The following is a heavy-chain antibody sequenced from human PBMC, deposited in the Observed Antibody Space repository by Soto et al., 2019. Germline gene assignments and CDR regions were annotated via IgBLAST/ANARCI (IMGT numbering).Heavy chain of an antibody. D-gene: IGHD1-26*01. CDR2: IYRSGTT. CDR3: ARALSGSYYSVFNC. CDR1: NFSISSGYY. J-gene: IGHJ1*01. V-gene: IGHV4-38-2*01. Sequence: SETLSLTCVVSNFSISSGYYWGWIRQSPGKGLEWIASIYRSGTTSYNPSLKSRVTISVDPSKNQHSLMLTAVIAADTAVSYCARALSGSYYSVFNCWGGGSLVTVSS.